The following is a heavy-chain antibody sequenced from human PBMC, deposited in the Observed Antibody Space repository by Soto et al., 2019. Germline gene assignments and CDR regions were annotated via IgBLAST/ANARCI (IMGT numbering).Heavy chain of an antibody. CDR1: GGSISSSSYY. V-gene: IGHV4-39*01. J-gene: IGHJ4*02. CDR3: ARHTWVYDYGAYFDY. D-gene: IGHD4-17*01. Sequence: SETLSLTCTVSGGSISSSSYYWGWIRQPPGKGLEWIGSIYYSGSTYYNPSLKSRVTISVDTSKNQFSLKLSSVTAADTAVYYCARHTWVYDYGAYFDYWGQGTLVTVSS. CDR2: IYYSGST.